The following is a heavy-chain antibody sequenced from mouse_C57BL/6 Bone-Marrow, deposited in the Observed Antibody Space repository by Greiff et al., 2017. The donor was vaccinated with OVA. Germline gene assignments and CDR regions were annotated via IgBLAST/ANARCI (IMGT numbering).Heavy chain of an antibody. J-gene: IGHJ2*01. CDR3: ETTEGAEYYFDY. V-gene: IGHV1-4*01. CDR1: GYTFTSYT. D-gene: IGHD1-1*01. Sequence: QVQLKESGAELARPGASVKMSCKASGYTFTSYTMHWVKQRPGQGLEWIGYINPSSGYTKYNQKFKDKATLTVDKSSSTAYMQLSSLTSEDSAVEDSETTEGAEYYFDYWGQGTTLTVSS. CDR2: INPSSGYT.